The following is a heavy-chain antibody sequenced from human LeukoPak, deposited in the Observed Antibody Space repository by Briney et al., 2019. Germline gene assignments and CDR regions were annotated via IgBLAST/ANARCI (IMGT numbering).Heavy chain of an antibody. V-gene: IGHV1-46*01. D-gene: IGHD6-13*01. CDR1: GYTFTGYY. Sequence: ASVKVSCKASGYTFTGYYMHWVRQAPGQGLEWMGIINPSGGSTSYAQKFQGRVTMTTDTSTSTAYMELRSLRSDDTAVYYCARGRPGSWYGIGAFDIWGQGTMVTVSS. CDR3: ARGRPGSWYGIGAFDI. J-gene: IGHJ3*02. CDR2: INPSGGST.